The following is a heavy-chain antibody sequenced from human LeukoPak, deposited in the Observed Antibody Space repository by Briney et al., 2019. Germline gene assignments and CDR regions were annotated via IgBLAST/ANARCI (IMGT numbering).Heavy chain of an antibody. CDR1: GFPFRTFD. D-gene: IGHD2-2*01. CDR2: IGSAGDT. V-gene: IGHV3-13*04. Sequence: GGSLRLSCAASGFPFRTFDFHWVRQATGKGLEWVPSIGSAGDTYYPGSVKGRFTISRENAKNSLYLQMDSLRAADTALYFCARGSSLGFDPWGQGTLVTVSS. CDR3: ARGSSLGFDP. J-gene: IGHJ5*02.